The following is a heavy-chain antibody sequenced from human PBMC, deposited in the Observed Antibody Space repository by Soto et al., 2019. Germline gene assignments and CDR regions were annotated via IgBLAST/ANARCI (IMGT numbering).Heavy chain of an antibody. J-gene: IGHJ4*02. V-gene: IGHV4-61*01. D-gene: IGHD3-22*01. CDR1: GGSVSSGSYY. Sequence: QVQLQESGPGLVKPSETLSLTCTVSGGSVSSGSYYWSWIRQPPGKGLEWIGYIHYSGSTNYNPSLKSRVTVSVDTSKNQFSLKLSSVTVADTAVYYCARDESSRGYYSLDYWGQGTLVTVSS. CDR3: ARDESSRGYYSLDY. CDR2: IHYSGST.